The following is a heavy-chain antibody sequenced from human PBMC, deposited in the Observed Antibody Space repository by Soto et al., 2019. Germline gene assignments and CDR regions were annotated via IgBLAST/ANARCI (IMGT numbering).Heavy chain of an antibody. CDR2: ISYDGSNK. Sequence: GGSLRLSCAASGFTFSSYGMHWVRQAPGKGLEWVAVISYDGSNKYYADSVKGRFTISRDNSKSTLYLQMNSLRAEDTAVYYCAKSSAAYYYGSGGSWFDPWGQGTLVTVSS. V-gene: IGHV3-30*18. CDR3: AKSSAAYYYGSGGSWFDP. J-gene: IGHJ5*02. CDR1: GFTFSSYG. D-gene: IGHD3-10*01.